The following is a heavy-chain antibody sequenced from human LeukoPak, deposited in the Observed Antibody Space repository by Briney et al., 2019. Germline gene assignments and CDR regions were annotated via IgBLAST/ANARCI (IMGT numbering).Heavy chain of an antibody. J-gene: IGHJ4*02. CDR2: ISTHNGNT. V-gene: IGHV1-18*01. CDR3: ARGASYVILTGYSYFDY. CDR1: GYTFISYG. Sequence: ASVKVSCKTSGYTFISYGITWVRQAPGQGLEWMGWISTHNGNTNYAQKFQGRVTMTTDTSTSTAYMEQRSLRSDDTAVYYCARGASYVILTGYSYFDYWGQGTLVTVSS. D-gene: IGHD3-9*01.